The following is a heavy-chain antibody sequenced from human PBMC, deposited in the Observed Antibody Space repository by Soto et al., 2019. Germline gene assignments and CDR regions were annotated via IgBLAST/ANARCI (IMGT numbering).Heavy chain of an antibody. V-gene: IGHV3-73*02. Sequence: EVQLVESGGGLVQPGGSLKLSCAASGFTFSGSAMHWVRQASGKGLEWVGRIRSKANSYATAYAASVKGRFTISRDDSKNTAYLQMNSLKTEDTAVYYCTRGARIAARHLRDDYYYYGMDVWGQGTTVTVSS. CDR1: GFTFSGSA. CDR3: TRGARIAARHLRDDYYYYGMDV. CDR2: IRSKANSYAT. J-gene: IGHJ6*02. D-gene: IGHD6-6*01.